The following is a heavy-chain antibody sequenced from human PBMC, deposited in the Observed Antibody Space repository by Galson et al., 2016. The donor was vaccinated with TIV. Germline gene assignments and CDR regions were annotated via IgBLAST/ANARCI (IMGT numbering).Heavy chain of an antibody. CDR3: ARGTLTTGLAFGQ. Sequence: CAISGDSVAAKTADWNWISQSPSRGLQWLGRTFYRAQWYHDYDISVQCRITIDPATSKKHISLYLNSVTPEDTGISYYARGTLTTGLAFGQWGQGTLVTVSS. D-gene: IGHD4-17*01. CDR2: TFYRAQWYH. CDR1: GDSVAAKTAD. J-gene: IGHJ4*02. V-gene: IGHV6-1*01.